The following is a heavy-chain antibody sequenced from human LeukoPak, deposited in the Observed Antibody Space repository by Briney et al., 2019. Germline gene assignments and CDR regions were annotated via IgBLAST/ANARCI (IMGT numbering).Heavy chain of an antibody. Sequence: PGRSLRLSCAASGFTFSSYAMHWVRQAPGEGLEWVAVISYDGSNKYYADSVKGRFTISRDNSKNTLYLQMNSLRAEDTAVYYCARGRSIVVVPAAISDYWGQGTLVTVSS. V-gene: IGHV3-30-3*01. D-gene: IGHD2-2*02. CDR2: ISYDGSNK. CDR3: ARGRSIVVVPAAISDY. CDR1: GFTFSSYA. J-gene: IGHJ4*02.